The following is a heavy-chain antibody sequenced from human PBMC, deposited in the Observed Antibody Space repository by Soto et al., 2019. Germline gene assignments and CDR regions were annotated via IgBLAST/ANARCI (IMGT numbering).Heavy chain of an antibody. D-gene: IGHD3-9*01. J-gene: IGHJ4*02. CDR3: AREGYDILTGYYIDY. V-gene: IGHV4-34*01. CDR2: INHSGST. CDR1: GGSFSGYY. Sequence: TSQTLSLTCAVYGGSFSGYYWSWIRQPPGKGLEWIGEINHSGSTNYNPSLKSRVTISVDTSKNQFSLKLSSVTAADTAVYYCAREGYDILTGYYIDYWGQGTLVTVSS.